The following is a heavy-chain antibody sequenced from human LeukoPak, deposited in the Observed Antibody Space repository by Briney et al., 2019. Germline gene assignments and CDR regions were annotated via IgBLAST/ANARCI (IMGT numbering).Heavy chain of an antibody. CDR3: ARELYCSGGSCYSGLFDY. J-gene: IGHJ4*02. D-gene: IGHD2-15*01. Sequence: GASVKVSCKASGYTFTCYYMHWVRQAPGQGLEWMGWINPNSGGTNYAQKFQGRVTMTRDTSISTAYMELSRLRSDDTAVYYCARELYCSGGSCYSGLFDYWGQGTLVTVSS. CDR1: GYTFTCYY. V-gene: IGHV1-2*02. CDR2: INPNSGGT.